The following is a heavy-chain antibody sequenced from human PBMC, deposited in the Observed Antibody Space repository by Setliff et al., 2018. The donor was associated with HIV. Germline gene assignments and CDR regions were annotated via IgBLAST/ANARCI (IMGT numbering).Heavy chain of an antibody. CDR2: IYRSGTT. J-gene: IGHJ5*02. D-gene: IGHD3-10*01. V-gene: IGHV4-4*07. Sequence: SETLSLTCTIFGGSFSNYRWSWIRQPAGRGLEWIGRIYRSGTTDYKPSLKSRVSMSLDTSRNQFSLKLTPVTAEDTAVYYCARDRHYSGLGSYGPWGPGSLVTVSS. CDR1: GGSFSNYR. CDR3: ARDRHYSGLGSYGP.